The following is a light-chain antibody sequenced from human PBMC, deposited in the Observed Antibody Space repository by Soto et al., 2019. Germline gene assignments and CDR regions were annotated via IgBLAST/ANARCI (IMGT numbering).Light chain of an antibody. J-gene: IGLJ3*02. CDR3: AAWDDSVNGVM. Sequence: QSVLTQPPSVSGAPRQSVTISCSGSRSNIGNNAVNWYQQLPGKAPKLLIYYDDLLPSGVSNRFSGSKSGTSASLAISGLQAEDEADYYCAAWDDSVNGVMFGGGTKLTVL. V-gene: IGLV1-36*01. CDR2: YDD. CDR1: RSNIGNNA.